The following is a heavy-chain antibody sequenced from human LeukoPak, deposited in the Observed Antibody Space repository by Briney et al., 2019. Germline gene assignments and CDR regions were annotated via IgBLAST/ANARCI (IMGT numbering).Heavy chain of an antibody. CDR1: GFTFNNYA. Sequence: GGSLRLSCAGSGFTFNNYAMSWVRRAPRKGLEWVSTIMIGGDGKHYADSVKGRFTISRDRSESTLYLQMNGLRADDTAVYFCARGGGLDVWGQGATVAVSS. D-gene: IGHD3-16*01. CDR2: IMIGGDGK. V-gene: IGHV3-23*01. J-gene: IGHJ6*02. CDR3: ARGGGLDV.